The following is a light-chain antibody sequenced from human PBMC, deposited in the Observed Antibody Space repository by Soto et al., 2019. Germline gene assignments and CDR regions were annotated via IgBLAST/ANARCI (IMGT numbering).Light chain of an antibody. CDR1: QDINNY. J-gene: IGKJ5*01. Sequence: DIQMTQSPSSLSASVGDRVTITCQASQDINNYLNWYQQKPGKDPKLLIFDAYKLETGVPSRFSGSGYGTDFTFTISSLQPEDIATYYCQQYDDPPPLTFGQGTRLEIK. V-gene: IGKV1-33*01. CDR3: QQYDDPPPLT. CDR2: DAY.